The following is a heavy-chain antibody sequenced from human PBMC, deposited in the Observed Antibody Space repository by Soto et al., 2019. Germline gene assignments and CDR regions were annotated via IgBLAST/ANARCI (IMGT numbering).Heavy chain of an antibody. Sequence: EAQLVESGGGLVQPGGSLRLSCTASGITLNIYWMHWVRQAPGKGLVWISRINPESTTITYADSVKGRFTISRDSAKNTLYLQMNSLSAEDTGIYYCTKDTFGGRDSWGQGTLVTVSS. CDR3: TKDTFGGRDS. CDR2: INPESTTI. CDR1: GITLNIYW. V-gene: IGHV3-74*01. J-gene: IGHJ4*02. D-gene: IGHD2-15*01.